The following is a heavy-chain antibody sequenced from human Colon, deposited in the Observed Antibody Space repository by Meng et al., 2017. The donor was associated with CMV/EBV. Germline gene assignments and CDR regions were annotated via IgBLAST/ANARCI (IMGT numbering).Heavy chain of an antibody. V-gene: IGHV1-2*02. J-gene: IGHJ4*02. CDR2: INPNSGGT. CDR1: EYTFTGYY. Sequence: QGPLVQFGAEVKKPGASGKVSIKASEYTFTGYYMHWVRQAPGQGLEWMGWINPNSGGTNYAQKFQGRVTMTRDTSITTAYMELSRLRSDDTAVYYCARDWYPGDRRGSFDYWGQGTLVTVSS. CDR3: ARDWYPGDRRGSFDY. D-gene: IGHD3-22*01.